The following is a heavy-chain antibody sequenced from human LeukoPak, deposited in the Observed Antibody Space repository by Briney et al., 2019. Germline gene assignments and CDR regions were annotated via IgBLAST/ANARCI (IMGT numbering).Heavy chain of an antibody. CDR3: AKGAFGWNYVQWFDP. J-gene: IGHJ5*02. V-gene: IGHV3-30*18. Sequence: GGSLRLSCAASGFTFSSYGMHWVRQAPGKGLEWVAVISYDGSNKYYADSVKGRFTISRDNSKNTLYLQMNSLRAEDTAVYYCAKGAFGWNYVQWFDPWGQGTLVTVSS. D-gene: IGHD1-7*01. CDR1: GFTFSSYG. CDR2: ISYDGSNK.